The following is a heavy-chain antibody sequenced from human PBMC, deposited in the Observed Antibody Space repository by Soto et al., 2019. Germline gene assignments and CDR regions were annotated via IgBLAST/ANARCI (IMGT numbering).Heavy chain of an antibody. CDR2: IYYSGST. Sequence: QVQLQESGPGLVKPSETLSLTCTVSGGSISSYYWSWIRQPPGKGLEWIGYIYYSGSTNYNPSLKSRVTISVDTSKNQFSLKLSSVTAADTAVYYCAGTVDTAMVRRGWFDPWGQGTLVTVSS. CDR3: AGTVDTAMVRRGWFDP. V-gene: IGHV4-59*01. CDR1: GGSISSYY. D-gene: IGHD5-18*01. J-gene: IGHJ5*02.